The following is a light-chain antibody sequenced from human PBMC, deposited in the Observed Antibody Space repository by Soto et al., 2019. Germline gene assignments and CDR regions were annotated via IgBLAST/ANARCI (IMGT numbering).Light chain of an antibody. CDR2: DAS. V-gene: IGKV3-20*01. J-gene: IGKJ4*01. Sequence: EIVLTQSPGTLSLSPGESATLSCRASQSIRSSDLAWYQQRPGQAPTFLIYDASRRAAGVPERFSGSGSGTDFTLAISRLEPEDFAVYYCQQFGGSITFGGGTKVEIK. CDR3: QQFGGSIT. CDR1: QSIRSSD.